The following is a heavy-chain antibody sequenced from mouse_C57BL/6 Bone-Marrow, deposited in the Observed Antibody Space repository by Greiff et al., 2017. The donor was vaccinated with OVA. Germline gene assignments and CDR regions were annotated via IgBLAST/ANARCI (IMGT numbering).Heavy chain of an antibody. V-gene: IGHV1-54*01. CDR3: ASGWLLAWFAY. J-gene: IGHJ3*01. D-gene: IGHD2-3*01. CDR2: INPGSGGT. CDR1: GYAFTNYL. Sequence: VKLMESGAELVRPGTSVKVSCKASGYAFTNYLIEWVKQRPGQGLEWIGVINPGSGGTNYNEKFKGKATLTADKSSSTAYMPLSGLTSEDSAFYFCASGWLLAWFAYWGQGTLVTVSA.